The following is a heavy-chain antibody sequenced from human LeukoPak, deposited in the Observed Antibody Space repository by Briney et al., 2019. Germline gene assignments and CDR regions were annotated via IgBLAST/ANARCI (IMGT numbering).Heavy chain of an antibody. J-gene: IGHJ4*02. CDR1: GFTFSGSA. CDR3: TRLTAAAGPY. V-gene: IGHV3-73*01. Sequence: PGGSLRLSCAASGFTFSGSAMHWVRQASGKGLEWVGRIRSKANSYATAYAASVKGRFTISRDDSKNTAYLQMNSLKTEDTAVYYCTRLTAAAGPYWGQGTLVTVSS. D-gene: IGHD6-13*01. CDR2: IRSKANSYAT.